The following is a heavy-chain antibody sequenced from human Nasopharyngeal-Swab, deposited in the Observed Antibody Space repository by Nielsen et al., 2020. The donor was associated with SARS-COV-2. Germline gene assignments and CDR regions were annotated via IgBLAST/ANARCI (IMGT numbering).Heavy chain of an antibody. CDR2: ISSSGSIA. D-gene: IGHD5-18*01. J-gene: IGHJ3*02. V-gene: IGHV3-11*04. CDR3: VRDGALIQLWLLPHALDI. Sequence: WIRQPPGKGLEWVSFISSSGSIAYYADSVKGRFTISRDNASNSLYLQMNSLRADDTAVYYCVRDGALIQLWLLPHALDIWGQGTLVTVSS.